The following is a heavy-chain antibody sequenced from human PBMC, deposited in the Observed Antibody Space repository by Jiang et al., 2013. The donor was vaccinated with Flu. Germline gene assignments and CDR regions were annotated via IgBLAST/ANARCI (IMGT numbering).Heavy chain of an antibody. CDR3: ARSIGTGSYDY. V-gene: IGHV4-4*07. CDR1: GDSISNYY. Sequence: PSETLSLTCTVSGDSISNYYWSWIRQPAGKGPEWIGRIYTSGSPNYNSSLKSRVTMSVDTSKNQFSLRLSSVTAADTAVYYCARSIGTGSYDYWGQGTLVTVSS. J-gene: IGHJ4*02. D-gene: IGHD3-10*01. CDR2: IYTSGSP.